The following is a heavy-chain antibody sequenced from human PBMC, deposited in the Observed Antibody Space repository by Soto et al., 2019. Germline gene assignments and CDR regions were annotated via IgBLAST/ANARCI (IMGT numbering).Heavy chain of an antibody. V-gene: IGHV3-30-3*01. Sequence: QVQLVESGGGVVQPGRSLRLSCAASEFTFSRYAMHWVRQAPGKGLEWVALISYDGSNKYYPDSVKGRFTISRDNSKNTLYRQMNSLRGEDTAVYYCARDRQWLQAFDYWGQGMLVTVSS. CDR2: ISYDGSNK. CDR3: ARDRQWLQAFDY. J-gene: IGHJ4*02. CDR1: EFTFSRYA. D-gene: IGHD3-22*01.